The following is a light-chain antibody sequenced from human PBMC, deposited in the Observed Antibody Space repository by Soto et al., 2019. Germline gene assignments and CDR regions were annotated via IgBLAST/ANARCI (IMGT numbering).Light chain of an antibody. J-gene: IGLJ1*01. Sequence: QSVLTQPASVSGSPGQSITISCTGTSSDVGAYNYVSWYQQQSGKAPKLMIHEVSNRPSGVSNRFSGSKSGNTASLTISGLQAEDEADYYCSSYITSRAYVFGIGTKVTVL. CDR2: EVS. V-gene: IGLV2-14*01. CDR1: SSDVGAYNY. CDR3: SSYITSRAYV.